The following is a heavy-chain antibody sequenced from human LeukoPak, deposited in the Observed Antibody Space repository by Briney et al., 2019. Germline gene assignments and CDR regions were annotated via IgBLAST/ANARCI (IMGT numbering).Heavy chain of an antibody. CDR2: ISSSGSTI. Sequence: EGSLRLSCAASGFTVSSNYMSWVRQAPGKGLEWVSYISSSGSTIYYADSVKGRFTISRDNSKNTLYLQMNSLRAEDTALYYCAKDSRNLPFDYWGQGTLVTVSS. CDR1: GFTVSSNY. CDR3: AKDSRNLPFDY. J-gene: IGHJ4*02. V-gene: IGHV3-48*01. D-gene: IGHD1-14*01.